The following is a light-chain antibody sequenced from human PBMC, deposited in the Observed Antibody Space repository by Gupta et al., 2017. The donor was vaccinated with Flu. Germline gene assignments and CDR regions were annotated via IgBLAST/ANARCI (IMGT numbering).Light chain of an antibody. CDR2: KDN. V-gene: IGLV3-25*01. CDR3: QSAGPSGINPYV. J-gene: IGLJ1*01. Sequence: SPGLNQPPPLPEYQGKTAEITCSGPTSAKKYCYQQKPGQAPWLLIYKDNERPSGSPERFSGSSSGTTGTLTITGVKAEDEADYYCQSAGPSGINPYVFGAGTKVTVL. CDR1: TSAKKY.